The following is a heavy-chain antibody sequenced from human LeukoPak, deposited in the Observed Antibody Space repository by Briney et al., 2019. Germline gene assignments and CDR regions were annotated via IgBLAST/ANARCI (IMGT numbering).Heavy chain of an antibody. J-gene: IGHJ4*02. V-gene: IGHV4-30-2*01. D-gene: IGHD3-22*01. CDR3: ARAVSHYYDSSGYYYFGY. CDR2: IYHSGST. CDR1: GGSISSGGYS. Sequence: PSETLSLTCAVSGGSISSGGYSWSWIRQPPGKGLEWIGYIYHSGSTYYNTSLKSRVTISVDRSKNQFSLKLSSVTAADTAVYYCARAVSHYYDSSGYYYFGYWGQGTLVTVSS.